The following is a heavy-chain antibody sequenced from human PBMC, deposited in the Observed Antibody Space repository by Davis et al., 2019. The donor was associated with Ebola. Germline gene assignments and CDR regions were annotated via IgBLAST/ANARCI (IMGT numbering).Heavy chain of an antibody. D-gene: IGHD4-17*01. CDR2: IYYSGST. V-gene: IGHV4-31*03. CDR3: ARGGIYGAKGYFDY. Sequence: PSETLSLTCTVSGGSISSGGYYWSWIRKHPGKGLEWIGYIYYSGSTYYNPSLKSRVTISVDTSKNQFSLKLSSVTAADTAVYYCARGGIYGAKGYFDYWGQGTLVTVSS. CDR1: GGSISSGGYY. J-gene: IGHJ4*02.